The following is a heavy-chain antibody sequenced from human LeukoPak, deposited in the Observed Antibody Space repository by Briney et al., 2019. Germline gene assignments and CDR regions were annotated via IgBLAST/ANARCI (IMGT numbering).Heavy chain of an antibody. V-gene: IGHV3-48*03. CDR2: ISSSGSTI. Sequence: GGSLRLSCAASGFTFSSYEMNWVRQAPGKGLEWVSYISSSGSTIYYADSVKGRFTISRDNAKNSLYLQMNSLRAEDTAVYYCARRLWSQGDYWGQGTLVTVSS. D-gene: IGHD5-18*01. J-gene: IGHJ4*02. CDR1: GFTFSSYE. CDR3: ARRLWSQGDY.